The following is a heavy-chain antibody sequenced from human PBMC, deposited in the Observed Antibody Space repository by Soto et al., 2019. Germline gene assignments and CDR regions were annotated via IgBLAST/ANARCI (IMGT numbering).Heavy chain of an antibody. CDR2: ISSSGSTI. V-gene: IGHV3-48*03. J-gene: IGHJ6*02. CDR1: GFTFSSYE. D-gene: IGHD6-19*01. Sequence: PGGSLRLSCAASGFTFSSYEMNWVRQAPGKGLEWVSYISSSGSTIYYADSVKGRFTISRDNAKNSLYLQMNSLRAEDTAVYYCHSGWYNYYGMDVWGQGTTVTVSS. CDR3: HSGWYNYYGMDV.